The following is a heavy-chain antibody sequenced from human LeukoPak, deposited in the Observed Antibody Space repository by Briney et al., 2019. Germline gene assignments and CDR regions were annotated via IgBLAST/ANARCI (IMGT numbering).Heavy chain of an antibody. CDR3: ARGDRVLLWFGELFTNWFDP. Sequence: VASVKVSCKASGYTFTSYYMHWVRQAPGQGLEWMGIINPSGGSTSYAQKFQGRVTMTRNTSISTAYMELSSLRSEDTAVYYCARGDRVLLWFGELFTNWFDPWGQGTLVTVSS. V-gene: IGHV1-46*01. J-gene: IGHJ5*02. CDR2: INPSGGST. CDR1: GYTFTSYY. D-gene: IGHD3-10*01.